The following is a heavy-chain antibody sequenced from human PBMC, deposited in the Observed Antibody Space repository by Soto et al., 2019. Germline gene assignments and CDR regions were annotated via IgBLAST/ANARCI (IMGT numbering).Heavy chain of an antibody. CDR3: ARGPRIAVMDV. CDR2: IYYSGST. V-gene: IGHV4-59*01. J-gene: IGHJ6*02. D-gene: IGHD6-19*01. CDR1: GGSISSYY. Sequence: PSETLSLTCTVSGGSISSYYWSWIRQPPGKGLEWIGYIYYSGSTNYNPSLKSRVTISVDTSKNQFSLKLSSVTAADTAVYYCARGPRIAVMDVWGQGTTVTVSS.